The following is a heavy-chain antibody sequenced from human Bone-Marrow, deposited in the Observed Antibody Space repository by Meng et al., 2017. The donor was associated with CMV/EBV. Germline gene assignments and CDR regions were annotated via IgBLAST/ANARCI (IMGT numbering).Heavy chain of an antibody. CDR3: ARATGGYLSGWFDP. J-gene: IGHJ5*02. Sequence: SGGSISSGGYYWRWIRQHPGKGLEWIGYIYYSGSTYYNPSLKSRVTISVDTSKNQFSLKLSSVTAADTAVYYCARATGGYLSGWFDPWGQGTLVTVSS. V-gene: IGHV4-31*02. CDR1: GGSISSGGYY. D-gene: IGHD3-22*01. CDR2: IYYSGST.